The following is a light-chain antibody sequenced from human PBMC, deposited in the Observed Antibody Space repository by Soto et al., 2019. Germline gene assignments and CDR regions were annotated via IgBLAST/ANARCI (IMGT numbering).Light chain of an antibody. CDR2: DAS. CDR3: QQRSNWPPSIT. Sequence: EIVLTQSPATLSLSPGERATLSCRASQSVSSYLAWYQQKPGQAPRLLIYDASNRATGIPARFSGSGSETDFTLTISSLEPEDFAVYYCQQRSNWPPSITFGQGTRLKIK. J-gene: IGKJ5*01. CDR1: QSVSSY. V-gene: IGKV3-11*01.